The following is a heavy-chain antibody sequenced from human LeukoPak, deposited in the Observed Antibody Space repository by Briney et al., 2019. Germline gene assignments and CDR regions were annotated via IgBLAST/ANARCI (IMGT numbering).Heavy chain of an antibody. CDR2: IYTSGST. J-gene: IGHJ4*02. CDR1: GGSISSYY. Sequence: SETLSLTCTVSGGSISSYYWSWIRQPAGKGLEWIGRIYTSGSTNYNPSLKSRVTISVDTSKNQFSLKLSSVTAADTAVYYCASHPLEYSSGWYGYWGQGTLVTVSS. CDR3: ASHPLEYSSGWYGY. V-gene: IGHV4-4*07. D-gene: IGHD6-19*01.